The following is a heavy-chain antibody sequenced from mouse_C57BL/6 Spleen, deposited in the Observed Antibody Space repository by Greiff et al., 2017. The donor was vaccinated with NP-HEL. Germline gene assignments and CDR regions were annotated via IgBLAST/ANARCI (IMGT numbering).Heavy chain of an antibody. D-gene: IGHD2-4*01. V-gene: IGHV5-6*01. CDR1: GFTFSSYG. Sequence: EVKLMESGGDLVKPGGSLKLSCAASGFTFSSYGMSWVRQTPDKRLAWVATISSGGSYTYYPDSVKGRFTISRDNAKNTLYLQMSSLKSEDTAMDYCAPICYDYDAWFAYWGQGTLVTVSA. CDR3: APICYDYDAWFAY. J-gene: IGHJ3*01. CDR2: ISSGGSYT.